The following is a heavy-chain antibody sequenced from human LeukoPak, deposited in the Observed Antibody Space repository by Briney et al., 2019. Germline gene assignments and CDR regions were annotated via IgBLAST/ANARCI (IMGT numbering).Heavy chain of an antibody. CDR3: ASSIAVASLGFDP. CDR1: GGSISRYY. J-gene: IGHJ5*02. D-gene: IGHD6-19*01. V-gene: IGHV4-59*08. CDR2: IYYSGST. Sequence: SETLSLTCTVPGGSISRYYWSWIRQPPGKGLEWIGYIYYSGSTNYNPSLKSRVTISVDTSKNQFSLKLSSVTAADTAVYYCASSIAVASLGFDPWGQGTLVTVSS.